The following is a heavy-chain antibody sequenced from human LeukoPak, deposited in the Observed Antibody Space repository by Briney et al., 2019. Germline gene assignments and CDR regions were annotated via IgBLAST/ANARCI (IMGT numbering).Heavy chain of an antibody. Sequence: TGGSLRLSCAASGFTFSTYWMSWVRQAPGKGLEWVANIKQDGSDKFYVDSVKGRFTISRDSAKNSMYLQMNSLRAEDTAVYYCARVLPVASRDYWGQGTLVTVSS. D-gene: IGHD2-2*01. CDR1: GFTFSTYW. CDR3: ARVLPVASRDY. J-gene: IGHJ4*02. CDR2: IKQDGSDK. V-gene: IGHV3-7*01.